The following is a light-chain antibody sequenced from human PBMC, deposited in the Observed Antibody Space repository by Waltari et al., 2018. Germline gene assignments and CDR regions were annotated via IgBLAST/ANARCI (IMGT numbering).Light chain of an antibody. Sequence: DIVVTQSPLSLPVTPGEPASISCRSSQSLLDTNGYNLLDWYLQKPGQSPQLLIYFGSNRASGVPDRFSGSGSGRDFTLKISRVEAEDVGVYYCMQALQTPRTFGQGTKVEIK. J-gene: IGKJ1*01. V-gene: IGKV2-28*01. CDR1: QSLLDTNGYNL. CDR3: MQALQTPRT. CDR2: FGS.